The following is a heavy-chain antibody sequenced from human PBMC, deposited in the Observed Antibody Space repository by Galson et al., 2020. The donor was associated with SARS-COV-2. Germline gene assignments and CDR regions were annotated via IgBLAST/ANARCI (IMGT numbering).Heavy chain of an antibody. CDR3: ARDSEVPAAYNWFDP. J-gene: IGHJ5*02. V-gene: IGHV3-30*04. Sequence: GGSLRLSCAASGFTFSSYAMHWVRQAPGKGLEWVAVISYDGSNKYYADSVKGRFTISRDNSKNTLYLQMNSLRAEDTAVYYCARDSEVPAAYNWFDPWGQGTLVTVSS. CDR1: GFTFSSYA. D-gene: IGHD2-2*01. CDR2: ISYDGSNK.